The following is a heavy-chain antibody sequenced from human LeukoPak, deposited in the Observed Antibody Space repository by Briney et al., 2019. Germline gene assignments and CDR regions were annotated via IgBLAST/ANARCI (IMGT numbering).Heavy chain of an antibody. D-gene: IGHD6-6*01. CDR1: GYSISSGYY. Sequence: SETLSLTCTVSGYSISSGYYWGWIRQPPGKGLEWIGSIYHSGSTYYNPSLKSRVTISVDTSKNQFSLKLSSVTAADTAVYYCARDHIAARPADYWGQGTLVTVSS. CDR2: IYHSGST. J-gene: IGHJ4*02. CDR3: ARDHIAARPADY. V-gene: IGHV4-38-2*02.